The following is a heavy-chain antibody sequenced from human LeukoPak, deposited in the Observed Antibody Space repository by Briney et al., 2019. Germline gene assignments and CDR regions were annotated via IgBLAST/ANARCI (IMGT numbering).Heavy chain of an antibody. J-gene: IGHJ4*02. Sequence: GGGLRLSCAASGFTFSRSGMHWVRQAPGKGLEWVAIIWFDGSNKYYADSVKGRFTISRDNSKNTLYLQMNSLRAEDTAVYYCARDWGTTGTTSWMFDYWSPGTMVTVSS. D-gene: IGHD1-1*01. CDR1: GFTFSRSG. CDR3: ARDWGTTGTTSWMFDY. CDR2: IWFDGSNK. V-gene: IGHV3-33*01.